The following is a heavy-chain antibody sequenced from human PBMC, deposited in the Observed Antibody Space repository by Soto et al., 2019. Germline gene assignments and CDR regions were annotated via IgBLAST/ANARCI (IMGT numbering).Heavy chain of an antibody. V-gene: IGHV4-30-4*01. D-gene: IGHD1-26*01. CDR3: ASGGSSNWFDP. CDR1: SGSISSADYY. J-gene: IGHJ5*02. Sequence: VQLQESGPGLVKPSQTLSLTCTVSSGSISSADYYWSWIRQPPGKGLEWIGYIYYTGSAYYNPSLQSRVTMSVDTSKTQFSLKVTSVTAADTAVYYCASGGSSNWFDPWGQGTLVTVSS. CDR2: IYYTGSA.